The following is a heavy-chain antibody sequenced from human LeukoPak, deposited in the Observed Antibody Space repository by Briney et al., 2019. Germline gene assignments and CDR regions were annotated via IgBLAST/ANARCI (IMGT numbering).Heavy chain of an antibody. CDR2: IYYSGGT. CDR1: GGSISSYY. Sequence: PSQTLSLTCTVSGGSISSYYWNWIRQPPGKGLEWIGYIYYSGGTYYNASLKSRVTISVDTSKNQFSLKLSSVTAADTAVYYCAREEVIVATTHNWFDPWGQGTLVTVSS. V-gene: IGHV4-59*01. CDR3: AREEVIVATTHNWFDP. J-gene: IGHJ5*02. D-gene: IGHD5-12*01.